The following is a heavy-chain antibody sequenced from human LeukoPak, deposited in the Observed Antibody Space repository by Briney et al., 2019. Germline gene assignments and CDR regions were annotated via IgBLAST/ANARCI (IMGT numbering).Heavy chain of an antibody. CDR2: IKSKTNDGTT. CDR1: GFTFSNAW. CDR3: TTDPGQQLAKRGYYYYGMDV. D-gene: IGHD6-13*01. J-gene: IGHJ6*04. Sequence: GGSLRLSCAASGFTFSNAWMSWVRQAPGKGLEWVGLIKSKTNDGTTDYAAPVTGTFTISKDGSNNTLYLQMNRLKTEDTAVYYCTTDPGQQLAKRGYYYYGMDVWGKGTTVTVSS. V-gene: IGHV3-15*01.